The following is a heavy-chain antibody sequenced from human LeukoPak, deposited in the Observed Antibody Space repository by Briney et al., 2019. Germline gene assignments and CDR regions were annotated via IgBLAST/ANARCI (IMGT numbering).Heavy chain of an antibody. D-gene: IGHD3-10*01. CDR2: ISYDGSNK. Sequence: GGSLRLSCAASGFTFSSYGMHWVRQAPGKGLEWVAVISYDGSNKYYADSVKGRFTISRDHSKNSLYLQMNSPRAEDTAVYYCAKDRMVRGVTEPDYWGQGTLVTVSS. CDR3: AKDRMVRGVTEPDY. J-gene: IGHJ4*02. V-gene: IGHV3-30*18. CDR1: GFTFSSYG.